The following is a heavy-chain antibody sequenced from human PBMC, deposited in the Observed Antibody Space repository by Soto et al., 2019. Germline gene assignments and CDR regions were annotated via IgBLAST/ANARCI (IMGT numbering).Heavy chain of an antibody. CDR1: GFTFRSHS. D-gene: IGHD1-26*01. CDR2: ISYDGTIE. J-gene: IGHJ1*01. CDR3: ASDKVGPGSSEKYFQH. Sequence: GGSLRLSCAASGFTFRSHSMHWVRQAPGKGLEWVAVISYDGTIEYYTDSVKDRFSISRDNSRNTLDLQMNSLSSEDTAVYYCASDKVGPGSSEKYFQHWGQGTLVTVSS. V-gene: IGHV3-30-3*01.